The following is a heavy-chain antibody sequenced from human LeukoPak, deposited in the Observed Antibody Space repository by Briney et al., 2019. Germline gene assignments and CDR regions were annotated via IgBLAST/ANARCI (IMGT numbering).Heavy chain of an antibody. D-gene: IGHD5-18*01. CDR2: IKGDGSST. Sequence: GGSLRLSCAASGFTFSSYWMHWVRHTPGKGLVWVSRIKGDGSSTSYADSVKGRFTISRDNAKNTLYLQMNSLRAEDTAVYYCARDGYSFGHDFGYWGQGTLVTVSS. V-gene: IGHV3-74*01. J-gene: IGHJ4*02. CDR1: GFTFSSYW. CDR3: ARDGYSFGHDFGY.